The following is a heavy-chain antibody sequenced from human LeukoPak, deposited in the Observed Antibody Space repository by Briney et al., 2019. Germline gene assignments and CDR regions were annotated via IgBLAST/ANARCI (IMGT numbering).Heavy chain of an antibody. CDR3: ARDAYDSSGYSFDY. CDR2: IKQDGSEK. J-gene: IGHJ4*02. Sequence: PGGSLRLSCAASGFTFSSYWMSWVRQAPGKGLEWVANIKQDGSEKYYVDSVKGRFTISRDNAKDSLYLQMNSLRAEDTAVYYCARDAYDSSGYSFDYWGQGALVTVSS. D-gene: IGHD3-22*01. CDR1: GFTFSSYW. V-gene: IGHV3-7*01.